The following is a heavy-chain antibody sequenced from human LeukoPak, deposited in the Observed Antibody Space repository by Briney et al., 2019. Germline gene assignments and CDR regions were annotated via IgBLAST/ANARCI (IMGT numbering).Heavy chain of an antibody. Sequence: SETLSLTCTVSGDSVSGISFYWSWIRQPPGKGLQYIGYIQYSGSTNYDSSLKSRVTISVDTSKNQFSLKLSSVTAADTAVYYCARYYDRSGYWSTPHFDYWGQGTLVTVSS. CDR2: IQYSGST. D-gene: IGHD3-22*01. J-gene: IGHJ4*02. CDR3: ARYYDRSGYWSTPHFDY. V-gene: IGHV4-61*01. CDR1: GDSVSGISFY.